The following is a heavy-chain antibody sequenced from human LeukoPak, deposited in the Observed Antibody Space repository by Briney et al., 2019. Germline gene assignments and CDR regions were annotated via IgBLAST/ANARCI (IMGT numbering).Heavy chain of an antibody. CDR3: ARENDASGSFDY. V-gene: IGHV4-59*01. J-gene: IGHJ4*02. CDR1: GDSMSSYY. Sequence: SETLSLTCTVSGDSMSSYYWSWLRQPPGKGLELIGYIYNSATTNYTPALKSRVTISVDTSKTQFSLKLSSVTAADTAVYYCARENDASGSFDYWGQGTLVTVSS. D-gene: IGHD3-10*01. CDR2: IYNSATT.